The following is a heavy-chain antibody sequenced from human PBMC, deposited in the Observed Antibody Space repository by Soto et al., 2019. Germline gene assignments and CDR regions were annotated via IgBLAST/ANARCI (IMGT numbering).Heavy chain of an antibody. Sequence: SVKVSCKASGFTFISSAVQWVRQARGQRLEWIGWIVVGSGDTNYSQKFQERVTITRDMSTSTAYMELSSLRSEDTAVYYCAADYYDTRGFYFDYWGQGALVTISS. D-gene: IGHD3-22*01. V-gene: IGHV1-58*01. CDR3: AADYYDTRGFYFDY. CDR2: IVVGSGDT. CDR1: GFTFISSA. J-gene: IGHJ4*02.